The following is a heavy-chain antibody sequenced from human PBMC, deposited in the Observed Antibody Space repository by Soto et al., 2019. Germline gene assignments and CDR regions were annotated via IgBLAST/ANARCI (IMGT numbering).Heavy chain of an antibody. CDR1: GFHIENFG. J-gene: IGHJ5*02. CDR2: ISGSGFKK. D-gene: IGHD1-26*01. V-gene: IGHV3-23*01. CDR3: AKNQGVELVPLATVDWFDP. Sequence: GGSLRLSCASSGFHIENFGMSWVRQATGKGLEWISSISGSGFKKYYADSVKGRFTISRDNSKSTVYLELNNLSAEDTAVYHCAKNQGVELVPLATVDWFDPWGQGTLVTVSS.